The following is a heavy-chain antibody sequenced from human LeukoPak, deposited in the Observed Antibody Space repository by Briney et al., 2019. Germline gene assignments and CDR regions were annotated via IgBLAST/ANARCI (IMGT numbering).Heavy chain of an antibody. CDR2: IYHSGST. J-gene: IGHJ3*02. Sequence: SGTLSLTCAVSGGSISSSNWWSWVRQPPGKGLEWIGEIYHSGSTNYNPSLRSRVTISLDTSRNQFSLKLNSVTAADTAVYYCAKSNGYGLVDIWGQGTMVTVSS. D-gene: IGHD3-10*01. CDR1: GGSISSSNW. CDR3: AKSNGYGLVDI. V-gene: IGHV4-4*02.